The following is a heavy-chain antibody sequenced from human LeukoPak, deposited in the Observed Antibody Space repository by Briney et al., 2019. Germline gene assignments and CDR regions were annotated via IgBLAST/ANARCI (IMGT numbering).Heavy chain of an antibody. D-gene: IGHD6-19*01. Sequence: GGSLRLSCAASGFIFSNYAMSWVRQAPGKGPEWVSAVNGSGDTTYYADSVKGRFTISRDNSKNTMYLEMNSLRAEDTAVYYCAKDPRAVAGRGPFDYWGQGTLVTVSS. J-gene: IGHJ4*02. CDR3: AKDPRAVAGRGPFDY. CDR2: VNGSGDTT. V-gene: IGHV3-23*01. CDR1: GFIFSNYA.